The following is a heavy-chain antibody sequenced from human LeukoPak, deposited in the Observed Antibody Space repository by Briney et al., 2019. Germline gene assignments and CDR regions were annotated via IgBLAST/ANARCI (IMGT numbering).Heavy chain of an antibody. V-gene: IGHV3-21*01. CDR2: ISSSSSYI. D-gene: IGHD6-13*01. Sequence: GGSLRLSCAASGFTFSSSAMNWVRQAPGKGLEWVSSISSSSSYIYYADSVKGRFTISRDNAKNSLYLQMNSLRAEDTAVYYCARVPIAAAETGHWGQGTLVTVSS. CDR1: GFTFSSSA. J-gene: IGHJ4*02. CDR3: ARVPIAAAETGH.